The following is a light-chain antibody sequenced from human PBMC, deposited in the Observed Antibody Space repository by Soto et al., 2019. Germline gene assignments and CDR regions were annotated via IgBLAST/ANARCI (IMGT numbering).Light chain of an antibody. CDR1: GLPKNY. J-gene: IGLJ2*01. V-gene: IGLV3-27*01. Sequence: SYELTQPSSVSVSPGQTARITCSGAGLPKNYARWFQQKAGQAPGLLLYKDRERPSGIPARFSGSSSGTTVTLTISGAQVEDEAEYYCVSAADTNRGIFGGGTQLTVL. CDR2: KDR. CDR3: VSAADTNRGI.